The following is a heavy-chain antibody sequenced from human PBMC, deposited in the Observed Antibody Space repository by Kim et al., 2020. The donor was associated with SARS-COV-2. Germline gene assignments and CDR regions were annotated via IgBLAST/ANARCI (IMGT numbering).Heavy chain of an antibody. D-gene: IGHD3-10*01. V-gene: IGHV3-30*02. CDR3: AKEGYYGSGSYPYYYYGMDV. J-gene: IGHJ6*02. Sequence: RFTISRDNAKTTLYLQMNSLRAEDTAVYYCAKEGYYGSGSYPYYYYGMDVWGQGTTVTVSS.